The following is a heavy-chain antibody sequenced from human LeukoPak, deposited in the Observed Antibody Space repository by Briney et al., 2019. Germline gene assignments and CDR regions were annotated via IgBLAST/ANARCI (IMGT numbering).Heavy chain of an antibody. CDR3: ARRENDC. CDR2: IYSGGST. CDR1: GFTVSNNY. V-gene: IGHV3-66*04. Sequence: AGGSLRLSCAASGFTVSNNYMTWVRQAPGKGLEWVSPIYSGGSTYYADSVKGRFTISRDNSKNTVYLQMNSLRAEDTAVYYCARRENDCWGQGTLVTVSS. J-gene: IGHJ4*02.